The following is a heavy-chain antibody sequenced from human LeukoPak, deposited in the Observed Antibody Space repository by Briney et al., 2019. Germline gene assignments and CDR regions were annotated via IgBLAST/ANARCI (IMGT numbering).Heavy chain of an antibody. J-gene: IGHJ4*02. V-gene: IGHV3-64D*09. CDR3: VKGRIWDRDTPLDC. Sequence: GGSLRLSCSASGFTFSDYDMEWVRQAPGKGLEYLSGISSDGGTTYYADSVRGRFTISRDNSRKKLSLQMSSLRPDDTAVYYCVKGRIWDRDTPLDCWGQGTVVTVSS. CDR1: GFTFSDYD. CDR2: ISSDGGTT. D-gene: IGHD1-26*01.